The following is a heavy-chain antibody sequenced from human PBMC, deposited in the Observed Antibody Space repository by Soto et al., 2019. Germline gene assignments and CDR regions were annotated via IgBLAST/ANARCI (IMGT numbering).Heavy chain of an antibody. V-gene: IGHV4-59*08. CDR2: IYYSGST. D-gene: IGHD2-15*01. J-gene: IGHJ4*02. CDR1: GGSISSYY. CDR3: ARLDCSGGSCYSDY. Sequence: QVQLQESGPGLVKPSETLSLTCTVSGGSISSYYWSWIRQPPGKGLEWIGYIYYSGSTNYNPSLKSRVTISVDTSKNQFSLKLSSVTAADTAVYYCARLDCSGGSCYSDYWGQGTLATVSS.